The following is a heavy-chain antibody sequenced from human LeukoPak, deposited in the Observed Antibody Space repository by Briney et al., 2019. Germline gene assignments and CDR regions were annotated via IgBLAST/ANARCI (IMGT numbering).Heavy chain of an antibody. CDR3: ARGRPHGNDY. D-gene: IGHD4-23*01. Sequence: GGSLRLSCAASGFTFSSYWKNWVRQAPGKGLVWVSRIASDGSSTTYADSVKGRFSISRDNAKNTLYLQMNSLRVEDTAVYYCARGRPHGNDYWGQGTLVTVSS. J-gene: IGHJ4*02. V-gene: IGHV3-74*01. CDR1: GFTFSSYW. CDR2: IASDGSST.